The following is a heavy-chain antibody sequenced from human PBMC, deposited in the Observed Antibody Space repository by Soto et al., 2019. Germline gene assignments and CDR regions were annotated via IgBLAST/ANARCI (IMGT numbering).Heavy chain of an antibody. J-gene: IGHJ6*03. Sequence: GASVKVSCKASGYTFTSYDINWVRQATGQGLEWMGWMNPNSGNTGYAQKFQDRVTMTRNTSISTAYMELSSLRSEDTAVYYCARGGSYYGSGSYYIIGDYYYYYMDVWGKGTTVTVSS. CDR2: MNPNSGNT. CDR1: GYTFTSYD. V-gene: IGHV1-8*01. D-gene: IGHD3-10*01. CDR3: ARGGSYYGSGSYYIIGDYYYYYMDV.